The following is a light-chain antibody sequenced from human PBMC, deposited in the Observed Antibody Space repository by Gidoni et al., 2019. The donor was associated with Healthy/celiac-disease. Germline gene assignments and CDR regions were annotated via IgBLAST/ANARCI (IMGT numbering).Light chain of an antibody. CDR1: SSDVGGYNY. Sequence: SALTQPRPVFGSPGKAVTISCTGTSSDVGGYNYVSWYQQHPGKAPKLMIYDVSKRPSGVPDRFSGSKSGNTASLTISGLQAEDEADYYCCSYAGSYHVVFGGGTKLTVL. CDR3: CSYAGSYHVV. V-gene: IGLV2-11*01. J-gene: IGLJ2*01. CDR2: DVS.